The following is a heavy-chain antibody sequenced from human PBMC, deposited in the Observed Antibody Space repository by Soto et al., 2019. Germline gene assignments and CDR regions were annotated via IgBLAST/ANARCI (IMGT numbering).Heavy chain of an antibody. CDR1: VYVFIGYG. Sequence: QVQLVQSGAEVKKPGASVKVSCKASVYVFIGYGISWVRQAPGQGREWMGWISRHNGNTNYAQKFQGRVTMTTDASTSTAYMELRSLRSDDTAVYYCARDLDGSGSYYTDYWGQGTLVTVSS. J-gene: IGHJ4*02. V-gene: IGHV1-18*01. CDR2: ISRHNGNT. CDR3: ARDLDGSGSYYTDY. D-gene: IGHD3-10*01.